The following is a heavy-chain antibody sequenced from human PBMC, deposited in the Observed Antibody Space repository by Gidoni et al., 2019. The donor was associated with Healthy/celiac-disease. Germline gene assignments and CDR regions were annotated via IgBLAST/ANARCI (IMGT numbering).Heavy chain of an antibody. V-gene: IGHV3-7*01. D-gene: IGHD2-15*01. CDR3: ARDYCSGGSCYAEYYYYGMDV. J-gene: IGHJ6*02. Sequence: EVQLVESGGGLVQPGGSLRLYCAASGFPFSSYWMSWVRQAPGKGLEWVANIKEDGSKKYYVDSVKGRFTISRDNAKNSLYLQMNSLRAEDTAVYYCARDYCSGGSCYAEYYYYGMDVWGQGTTVTVSS. CDR1: GFPFSSYW. CDR2: IKEDGSKK.